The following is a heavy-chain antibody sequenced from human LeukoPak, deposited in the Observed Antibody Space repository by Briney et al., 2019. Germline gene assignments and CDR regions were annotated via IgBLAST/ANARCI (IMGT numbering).Heavy chain of an antibody. V-gene: IGHV5-51*01. J-gene: IGHJ5*02. CDR1: GYSFSSHW. Sequence: GESLKISCKGSGYSFSSHWIGWVRQMPGKGLEWMGIIYPGDSDTRYSPSFQGQVTISADKSISTAYLQWSSLKASDTAMYYCARALRRDPEAFDPWGQGTLVTVSS. CDR3: ARALRRDPEAFDP. CDR2: IYPGDSDT.